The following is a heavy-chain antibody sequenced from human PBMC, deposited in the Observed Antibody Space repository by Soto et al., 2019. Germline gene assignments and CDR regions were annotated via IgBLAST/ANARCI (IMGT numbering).Heavy chain of an antibody. CDR1: GGSISSYY. Sequence: SETLSLTCTVSGGSISSYYWSWIRQPPGKGLEWIGYIYYSGSTNYNPSLKSRVTISVDTSKNQFSLKLSSVTAADTAVYYCARGLYYFDYWGQGTLVTVSS. CDR2: IYYSGST. V-gene: IGHV4-59*01. J-gene: IGHJ4*02. CDR3: ARGLYYFDY.